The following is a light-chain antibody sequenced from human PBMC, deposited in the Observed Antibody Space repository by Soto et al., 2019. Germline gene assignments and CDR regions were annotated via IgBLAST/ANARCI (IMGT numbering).Light chain of an antibody. CDR1: SSDVGAYNW. V-gene: IGLV2-11*01. J-gene: IGLJ3*02. CDR3: CSYAGSYPLV. CDR2: DVT. Sequence: QSALTQPRSVSGSPGQSVTISCAGTSSDVGAYNWVSWYQQHPGKVPKLIIYDVTRRPSGVPDRFSGSKSGNTASLTISGLQADDEADYYCCSYAGSYPLVFGGGTKVNVL.